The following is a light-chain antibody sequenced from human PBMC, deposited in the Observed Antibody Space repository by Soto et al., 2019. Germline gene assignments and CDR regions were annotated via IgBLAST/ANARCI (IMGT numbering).Light chain of an antibody. J-gene: IGKJ2*01. CDR3: QQSYSSPPT. Sequence: DIQMTQSPSSLSASEGDRVTITCRASQSISNYLNWYQHKPGKAPNLLIYAASTLQSGVPSRFSGSRSGTDFTLTITHLQPEDFASYYCQQSYSSPPTFGQGTKLEIK. CDR1: QSISNY. CDR2: AAS. V-gene: IGKV1-39*01.